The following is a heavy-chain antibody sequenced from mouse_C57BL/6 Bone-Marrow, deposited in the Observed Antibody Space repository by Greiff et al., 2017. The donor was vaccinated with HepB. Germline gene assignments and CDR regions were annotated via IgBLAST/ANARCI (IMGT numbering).Heavy chain of an antibody. CDR1: GYTFTSYW. D-gene: IGHD2-5*01. CDR2: IYPGSGST. CDR3: ARGEIYDSNCFWDY. J-gene: IGHJ2*03. Sequence: VQLQQPGAELVKPGASVKMSCKASGYTFTSYWITWVKQRPGQGLEWIGDIYPGSGSTNYNEKFKSKATLTVDTSSSTAYMQLSSLTSEDSAVYYCARGEIYDSNCFWDYWGRGTRITVSA. V-gene: IGHV1-55*01.